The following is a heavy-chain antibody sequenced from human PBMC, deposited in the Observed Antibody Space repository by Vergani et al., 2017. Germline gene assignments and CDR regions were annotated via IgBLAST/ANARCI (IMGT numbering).Heavy chain of an antibody. J-gene: IGHJ5*02. Sequence: QVQLVESGGGLVRPGGSLRLSCAASGFIFSDYYMTWIRQTPGKGLEWLAHISDGGETKMYAESLKGRFTVSRDNTKNLLILQMKTLKVDDTATYYCGRKXSPASLMDKPIDIWGQGTLVTVSS. CDR3: GRKXSPASLMDKPIDI. CDR1: GFIFSDYY. V-gene: IGHV3-11*01. D-gene: IGHD2-2*01. CDR2: ISDGGETK.